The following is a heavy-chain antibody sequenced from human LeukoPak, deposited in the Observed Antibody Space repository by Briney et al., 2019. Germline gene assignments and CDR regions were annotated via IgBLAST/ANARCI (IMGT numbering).Heavy chain of an antibody. V-gene: IGHV3-23*01. CDR3: AKGRGTTVTSAANY. CDR1: GFTFSSYG. D-gene: IGHD4-17*01. J-gene: IGHJ4*02. Sequence: GRSLRLSCAASGFTFSSYGMHWVRQAPGKGLEWVSSISGSNDNTYYADSVKDRFTISRDNSKNTLSLQMNSLRAEDTAVYYCAKGRGTTVTSAANYWGQGTLVTVSS. CDR2: ISGSNDNT.